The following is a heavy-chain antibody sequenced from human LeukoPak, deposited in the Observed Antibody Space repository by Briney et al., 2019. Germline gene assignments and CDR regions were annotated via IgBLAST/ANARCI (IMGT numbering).Heavy chain of an antibody. CDR2: IYYSGST. J-gene: IGHJ5*02. D-gene: IGHD3-10*01. Sequence: SQTLSLTGTVSGGSISSGGYYWSWIRQHPGKGLEWIGYIYYSGSTYYNPSLKSRVTISVDTSKNQFSLKLSSVTAADTAVYYCARAYYYGSNWFDPWGQGTLVTVSS. CDR1: GGSISSGGYY. CDR3: ARAYYYGSNWFDP. V-gene: IGHV4-31*03.